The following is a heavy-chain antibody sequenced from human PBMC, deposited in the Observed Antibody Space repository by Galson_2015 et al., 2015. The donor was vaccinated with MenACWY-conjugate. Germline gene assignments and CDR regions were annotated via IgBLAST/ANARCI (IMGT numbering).Heavy chain of an antibody. CDR3: ARVVLSAMIHGFDY. Sequence: SLRLSCATSGFTFNNYDMNWVRQAPGKGLEWVSSISTSSTNIYYADSVKGRFTISRDNAKNSVYLQMNSLRAEDTAVYFCARVVLSAMIHGFDYWGQGTLVTVSS. CDR1: GFTFNNYD. D-gene: IGHD2-2*01. J-gene: IGHJ4*02. CDR2: ISTSSTNI. V-gene: IGHV3-21*01.